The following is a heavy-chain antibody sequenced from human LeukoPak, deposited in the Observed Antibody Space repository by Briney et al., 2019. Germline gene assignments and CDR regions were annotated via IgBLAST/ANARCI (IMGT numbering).Heavy chain of an antibody. CDR3: ARCPPFTSGWRGMDV. D-gene: IGHD6-19*01. Sequence: PEALSLTCAHHGGSSSGHYSSRGRHPPGKGLEWIGQTKHIGKSNYNTPLNSRFTISVDSSQTQVSLRLNSVTAVATAVYYCARCPPFTSGWRGMDVWGKGTKVTVSS. J-gene: IGHJ6*04. CDR1: GGSSSGHY. V-gene: IGHV4-34*01. CDR2: TKHIGKS.